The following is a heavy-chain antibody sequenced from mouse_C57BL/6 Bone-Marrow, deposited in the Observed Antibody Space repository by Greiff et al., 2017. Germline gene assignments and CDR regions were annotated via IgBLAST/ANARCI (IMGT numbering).Heavy chain of an antibody. CDR1: GYAFTNYL. CDR2: INPGSGGT. J-gene: IGHJ3*01. CDR3: ARSKNWAAWFAY. V-gene: IGHV1-54*01. D-gene: IGHD4-1*01. Sequence: QVQLKESGAELVRPGASVKVSCKASGYAFTNYLIEWVKQRPGKGLEWIGVINPGSGGTNYNEKFKGKATLTADNSSSTAYMQLSSLTSEDSAVYFCARSKNWAAWFAYWGQGTLVTVSA.